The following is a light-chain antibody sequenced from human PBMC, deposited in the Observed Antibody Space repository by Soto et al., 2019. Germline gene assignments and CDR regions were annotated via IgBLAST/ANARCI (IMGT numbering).Light chain of an antibody. V-gene: IGKV3-20*01. J-gene: IGKJ2*01. Sequence: EIVLTQSPGTLSFSPGERATLSCRASQSVSSSYLAWYQQKPGQAPRLLIYGASSRATGIPDRFSGSGSGTDFTLTISRLEPEDFAVYYCQQYGYLAPYTFGQGTQLAIK. CDR3: QQYGYLAPYT. CDR1: QSVSSSY. CDR2: GAS.